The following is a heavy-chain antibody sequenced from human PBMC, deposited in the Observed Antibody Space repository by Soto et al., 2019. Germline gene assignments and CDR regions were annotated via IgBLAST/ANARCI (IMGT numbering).Heavy chain of an antibody. V-gene: IGHV4-38-2*01. CDR2: IHHSGST. J-gene: IGHJ4*02. D-gene: IGHD1-26*01. CDR1: GYSIRSTYY. Sequence: SETLSLTCAVSGYSIRSTYYWGWIRQPPGKGLEWIGSIHHSGSTYYNPSLESRVTISVDTSKNQFSLKLTSVTAADTASYYCTGEGGVGAQAYWGQGTLVTVSS. CDR3: TGEGGVGAQAY.